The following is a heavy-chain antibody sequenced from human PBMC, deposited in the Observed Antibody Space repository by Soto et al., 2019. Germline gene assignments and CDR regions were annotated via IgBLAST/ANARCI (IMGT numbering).Heavy chain of an antibody. CDR1: GVSISSYF. Sequence: PSETLSLTCSVSGVSISSYFWSWIRQAPGGGLEWIGYTYHRGSTNYSPSLKSRVAISLDTSENQFYLKVNSVTAADTAVYYCARIGGYHGHLEYWGQGNPVTV. CDR3: ARIGGYHGHLEY. J-gene: IGHJ4*02. D-gene: IGHD6-25*01. V-gene: IGHV4-59*01. CDR2: TYHRGST.